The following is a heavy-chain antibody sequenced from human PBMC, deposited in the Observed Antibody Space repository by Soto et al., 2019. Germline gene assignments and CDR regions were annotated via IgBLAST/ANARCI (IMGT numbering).Heavy chain of an antibody. CDR1: GYTFTGNY. D-gene: IGHD3-16*02. CDR2: FNVNSGGT. CDR3: ARGDKLSLYPQLDY. V-gene: IGHV1-2*04. Sequence: QVQLVQSGAEVKKPGASVKVSCKASGYTFTGNYMHWVRQAPGQGFEWMGWFNVNSGGTKYAQKFQGWVTMTRDTSISTAYMELSRLRSDDTAVYYCARGDKLSLYPQLDYWGQGTLVTVSS. J-gene: IGHJ4*02.